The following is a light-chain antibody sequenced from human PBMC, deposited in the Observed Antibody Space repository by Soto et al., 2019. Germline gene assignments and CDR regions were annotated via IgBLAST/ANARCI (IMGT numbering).Light chain of an antibody. V-gene: IGKV3-15*01. CDR2: GAS. CDR1: QSVSSN. CDR3: QQYNNWPPSKT. Sequence: EIVMTQSPATLSVSPGERATLSCRASQSVSSNLAWYQQKPGQAPRLLIYGASTRATGIPARFRGSGSGTEFTLTISSLQSEDFAVYYCQQYNNWPPSKTFGQGTRLEIK. J-gene: IGKJ5*01.